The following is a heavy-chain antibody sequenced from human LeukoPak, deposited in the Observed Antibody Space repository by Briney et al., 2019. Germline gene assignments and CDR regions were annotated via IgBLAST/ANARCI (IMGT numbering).Heavy chain of an antibody. J-gene: IGHJ5*02. V-gene: IGHV1-69*05. CDR1: GGTFSSYA. CDR3: ATYSNFFPGVNNWFDP. CDR2: IIPIFGTA. Sequence: SVKVSCKASGGTFSSYAISWVRQAPGQGLEWMGGIIPIFGTANYAQKFQGRITITTDESTSTAYMELSSLRSEDTAVYYCATYSNFFPGVNNWFDPWGQGTLVTVSS. D-gene: IGHD4-11*01.